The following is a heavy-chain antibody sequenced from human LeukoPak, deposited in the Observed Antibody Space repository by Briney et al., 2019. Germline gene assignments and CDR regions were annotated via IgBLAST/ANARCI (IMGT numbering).Heavy chain of an antibody. CDR3: ATSEVGARGAFDI. CDR1: GGSISSYY. V-gene: IGHV4-59*08. CDR2: IYYSGST. D-gene: IGHD1-26*01. J-gene: IGHJ3*02. Sequence: SETLSLSCTVSGGSISSYYWSWIRQPPGKGLEWIGYIYYSGSTNYNPSLKSRVTISVDTSKNQFSLKLSSVTAADTAVYYCATSEVGARGAFDIWGQGTMVTVSS.